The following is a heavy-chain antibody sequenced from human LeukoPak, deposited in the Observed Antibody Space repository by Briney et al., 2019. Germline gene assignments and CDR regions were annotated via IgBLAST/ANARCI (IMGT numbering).Heavy chain of an antibody. CDR3: ARGCLSMAGGHLSQAFDF. CDR2: ISGHTGHA. Sequence: ASVKVSCKASGYSFSNYGISWVRQAPGQGFEWMGWISGHTGHAKYAQKVQDRITLTIDTSTSSAFMELKSLRSDDSATYYCARGCLSMAGGHLSQAFDFWGQGTMVSVSS. CDR1: GYSFSNYG. J-gene: IGHJ3*01. D-gene: IGHD5/OR15-5a*01. V-gene: IGHV1-18*01.